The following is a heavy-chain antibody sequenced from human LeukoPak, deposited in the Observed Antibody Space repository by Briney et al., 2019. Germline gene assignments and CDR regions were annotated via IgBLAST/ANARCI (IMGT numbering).Heavy chain of an antibody. J-gene: IGHJ6*03. V-gene: IGHV1-2*02. CDR2: INPNSGGT. Sequence: GASVTVSCKASGYTFTGYYMHWVRQAPGQGLEWMGWINPNSGGTNYAQKFQGRVTMTRDTSISTAYMELSRLRSDDTAVYYCARDKEYYDSSGYQYYYYMDVWGKGTTVTVSS. CDR3: ARDKEYYDSSGYQYYYYMDV. CDR1: GYTFTGYY. D-gene: IGHD3-22*01.